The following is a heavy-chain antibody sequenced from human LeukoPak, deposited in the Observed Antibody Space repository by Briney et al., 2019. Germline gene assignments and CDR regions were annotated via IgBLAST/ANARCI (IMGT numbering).Heavy chain of an antibody. D-gene: IGHD3-22*01. CDR3: ARRISVVTSSWFDP. V-gene: IGHV4-34*01. CDR1: GGSFSGYY. CDR2: INHSGST. Sequence: SETLSLTCAVYGGSFSGYYWSWIRQPPGKGLEWIGEINHSGSTNYNPSLKSRVTISVATSKNQFSLKLSSVTAADTAVYYCARRISVVTSSWFDPWGQGTLVTVSS. J-gene: IGHJ5*02.